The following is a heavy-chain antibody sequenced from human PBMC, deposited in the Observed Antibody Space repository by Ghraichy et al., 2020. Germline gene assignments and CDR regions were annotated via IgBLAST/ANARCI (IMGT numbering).Heavy chain of an antibody. CDR2: ISGSGGST. D-gene: IGHD3-3*01. J-gene: IGHJ4*02. V-gene: IGHV3-23*01. Sequence: GGSLRLSCAASGFTFSSYAMSWVRQAPGKGLEWVSAISGSGGSTYYADSVKGRFTISRDNSKNTLYLQMNSLRAEDTAVYYCAKVGRSYDFWSGSRAPFDYWGQGTLVTVSS. CDR1: GFTFSSYA. CDR3: AKVGRSYDFWSGSRAPFDY.